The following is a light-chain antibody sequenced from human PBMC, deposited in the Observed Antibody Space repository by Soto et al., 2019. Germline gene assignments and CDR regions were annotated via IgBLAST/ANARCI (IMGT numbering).Light chain of an antibody. CDR1: SSNIGAGYD. CDR2: GNN. V-gene: IGLV1-40*01. J-gene: IGLJ3*02. Sequence: QAVVTQPPSVSGAPGQRVTISCTGSSSNIGAGYDVHWYQQLPGTAPKVLIYGNNNRPSGVPDRFSASKSGTSASLAITGLQAEDEATYYCQSYDNSLSGSGWVFGGGTKVTVL. CDR3: QSYDNSLSGSGWV.